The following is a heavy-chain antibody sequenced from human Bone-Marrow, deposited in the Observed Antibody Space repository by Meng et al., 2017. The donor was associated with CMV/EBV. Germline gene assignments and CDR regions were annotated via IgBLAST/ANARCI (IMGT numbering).Heavy chain of an antibody. CDR1: GGSISSSS. V-gene: IGHV3-30-3*01. J-gene: IGHJ4*02. CDR2: ISYDGSNK. Sequence: LSLTCTVSGGSISSSSYYWGWIRQAPGKGLEWVAVISYDGSNKYYADSVKGRFTISRDNAKNTLYLQMNSLRAEDTAVYYCARTVHRFDYWGQGTLVTVSS. D-gene: IGHD4-17*01. CDR3: ARTVHRFDY.